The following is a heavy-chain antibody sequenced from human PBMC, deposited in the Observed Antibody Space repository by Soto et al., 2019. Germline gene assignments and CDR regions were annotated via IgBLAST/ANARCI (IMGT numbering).Heavy chain of an antibody. V-gene: IGHV1-69*12. CDR3: AYDPRGGYYFDY. J-gene: IGHJ4*02. Sequence: QVQLVQSGAEVKKLGSSVKVSCKASGGTFSSCAISWVRQAPGQGLEWMGVIIPIFDTANYAQKFQGRVTITADEYTSTAYMELSSLRSDDTAVYYCAYDPRGGYYFDYWGQGALVTVSS. D-gene: IGHD1-1*01. CDR1: GGTFSSCA. CDR2: IIPIFDTA.